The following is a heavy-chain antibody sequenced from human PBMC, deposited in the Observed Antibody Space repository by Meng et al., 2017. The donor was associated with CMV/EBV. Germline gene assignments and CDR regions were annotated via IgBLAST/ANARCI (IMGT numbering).Heavy chain of an antibody. CDR1: GFTFSSYW. J-gene: IGHJ5*02. D-gene: IGHD3-10*01. V-gene: IGHV3-74*01. CDR2: INSDRSST. Sequence: LSLTCAASGFTFSSYWMHWVRQAPGKGLVWVSRINSDRSSTSYADSVKGRFTISRDNAKNTLYLQMNSLRAEDTAVYYCARGGANMVRGLLDWFDPWGQGTLVTVSS. CDR3: ARGGANMVRGLLDWFDP.